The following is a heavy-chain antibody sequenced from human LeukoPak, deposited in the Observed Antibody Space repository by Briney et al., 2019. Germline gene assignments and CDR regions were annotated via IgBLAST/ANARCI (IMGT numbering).Heavy chain of an antibody. CDR3: ASQVECSSTSCYEVGDY. CDR2: IDPNSGGT. V-gene: IGHV1-2*02. Sequence: GASVKVSCKASGYTFTSYAMNWVRQAPGQGLEWMGWIDPNSGGTNYAQKFQGRVTMTRDTSISTAYMELSRLRSDDTAVYYCASQVECSSTSCYEVGDYWGQGTLVTVSS. D-gene: IGHD2-2*01. CDR1: GYTFTSYA. J-gene: IGHJ4*02.